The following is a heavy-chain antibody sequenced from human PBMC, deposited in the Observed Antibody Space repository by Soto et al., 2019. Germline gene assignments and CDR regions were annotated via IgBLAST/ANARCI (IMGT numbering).Heavy chain of an antibody. CDR3: ARGVRDGYYGMDV. V-gene: IGHV4-4*07. CDR1: GGSFSSYY. D-gene: IGHD3-16*02. CDR2: IYTNGNT. J-gene: IGHJ6*02. Sequence: QAQLQESGPGLVKPSETLSPTCSVSGGSFSSYYWTWIRQPAGKGLEWIGRIYTNGNTNYNPSLKSRVTMSADTSKNQFSLRLRSVTAADTAVYYCARGVRDGYYGMDVWGPGATVTVSS.